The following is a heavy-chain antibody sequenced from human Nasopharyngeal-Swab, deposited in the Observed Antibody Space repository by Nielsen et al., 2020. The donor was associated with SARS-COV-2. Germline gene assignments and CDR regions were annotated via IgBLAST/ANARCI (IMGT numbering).Heavy chain of an antibody. CDR3: ARDGLDYDFWSAYFMDV. J-gene: IGHJ6*02. CDR2: ISSSGDTI. D-gene: IGHD3-3*01. Sequence: GEPLKISCAASGFPFSTYSMNWVRQAPGKGLECVSYISSSGDTIYLADSVKGRFTISRDNARNSLYLQMNSLRAEDTAMYYCARDGLDYDFWSAYFMDVWGQGTTVTVSS. V-gene: IGHV3-48*04. CDR1: GFPFSTYS.